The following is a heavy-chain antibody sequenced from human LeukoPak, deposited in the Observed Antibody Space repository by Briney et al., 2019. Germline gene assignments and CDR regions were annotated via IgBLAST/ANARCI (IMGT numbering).Heavy chain of an antibody. CDR2: IKQDGSEK. D-gene: IGHD3-22*01. J-gene: IGHJ5*02. V-gene: IGHV3-7*01. Sequence: GGSLRLSCAASGFTFSSYWMSWVRQAPGKGLEWVANIKQDGSEKYYVDSVEGRFTISRDNAKNSLYLQMNSLRAEDTAVYYCARPVGQYYYDPWGQGTLVTVSS. CDR3: ARPVGQYYYDP. CDR1: GFTFSSYW.